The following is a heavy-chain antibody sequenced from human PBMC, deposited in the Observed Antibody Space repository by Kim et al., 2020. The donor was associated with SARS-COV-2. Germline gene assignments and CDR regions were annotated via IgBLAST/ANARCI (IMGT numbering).Heavy chain of an antibody. D-gene: IGHD6-13*01. J-gene: IGHJ6*02. CDR3: AREVGYSSSWYLYYYYYGMDV. Sequence: SETLSLTCTVSGGSISSGGYYWSWIRQHPGKGLEWIGYIYYSGSTYYNPSLKSRVTISVDTSKNQFSLKLSSVTAADTAVYYCAREVGYSSSWYLYYYYYGMDVWGQGTTVTVSS. V-gene: IGHV4-31*03. CDR1: GGSISSGGYY. CDR2: IYYSGST.